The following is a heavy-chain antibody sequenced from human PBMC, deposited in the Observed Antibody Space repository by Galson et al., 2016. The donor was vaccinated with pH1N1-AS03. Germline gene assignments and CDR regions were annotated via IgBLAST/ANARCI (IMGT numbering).Heavy chain of an antibody. D-gene: IGHD2-15*01. Sequence: SLRLSCAASGFTFSSYAMSWVRQAPGKGLEWVSAIAGGGVTTYYADSVKGRFTISRDNSKNTLYLRINGLRAEDTAIYYCAKLSLGYCAYWGQGTLVTVSS. CDR2: IAGGGVTT. V-gene: IGHV3-23*01. CDR3: AKLSLGYCAY. J-gene: IGHJ4*02. CDR1: GFTFSSYA.